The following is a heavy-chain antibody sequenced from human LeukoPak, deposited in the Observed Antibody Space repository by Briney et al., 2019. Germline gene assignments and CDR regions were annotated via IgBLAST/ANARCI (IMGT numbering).Heavy chain of an antibody. V-gene: IGHV3-7*05. CDR3: ARYCGGDCYTPHDAFDI. D-gene: IGHD2-21*02. J-gene: IGHJ3*02. CDR2: INQDGSGE. CDR1: GFTFSSHW. Sequence: GGSLRLSCADSGFTFSSHWMTWVRQAPGKGLEWVANINQDGSGESYVDSVRGRFTISRDNAKNSLYLQMNSLRAEDTALYYCARYCGGDCYTPHDAFDIWGQGTMVTVSS.